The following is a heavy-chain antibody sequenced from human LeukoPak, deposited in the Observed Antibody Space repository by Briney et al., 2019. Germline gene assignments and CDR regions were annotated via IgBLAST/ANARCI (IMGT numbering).Heavy chain of an antibody. CDR1: GFTFSNYA. D-gene: IGHD6-6*01. V-gene: IGHV3-30-3*01. J-gene: IGHJ6*03. CDR2: ISYDGSNK. CDR3: AREYSSSPYYYYYMDV. Sequence: GGSLRLSCAASGFTFSNYAMHWVRQAPGKGLEWVAVISYDGSNKYDADSVKGRFTISRDNSKNTLYLQMNSLRAEDTAVYYCAREYSSSPYYYYYMDVWGKGTTVTVSS.